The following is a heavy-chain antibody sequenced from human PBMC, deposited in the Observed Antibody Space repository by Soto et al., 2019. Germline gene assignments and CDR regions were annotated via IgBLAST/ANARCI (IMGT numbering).Heavy chain of an antibody. CDR2: ISAYNGNT. CDR1: GYKFISHS. Sequence: QIQLVQSGGEVKKPGASVKVSCKSSGYKFISHSITWVRQAPGQGLEWMGRISAYNGNTNYAQKRQGRVTMNTDTSTNTAYMELRSLRADDTAVYYCARGAFCGGAPGCRDMDVWGQGTTVTVSS. D-gene: IGHD2-21*01. CDR3: ARGAFCGGAPGCRDMDV. V-gene: IGHV1-18*01. J-gene: IGHJ6*02.